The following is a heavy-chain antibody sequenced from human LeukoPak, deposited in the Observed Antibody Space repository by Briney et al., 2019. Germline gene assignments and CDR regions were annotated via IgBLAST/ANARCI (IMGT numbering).Heavy chain of an antibody. CDR2: IKSKADAGTA. CDR1: GFTFSNAW. D-gene: IGHD2-2*02. V-gene: IGHV3-15*01. Sequence: PGGSLRLSCATSGFTFSNAWMSWVRQAPGKGLEWVGRIKSKADAGTADYAAPVKGRFTISRDDSKTTLYLQMNSLKTEDTAVYYCTTGKGLRSGASCNIDAFDIWGQGTMVTVSS. CDR3: TTGKGLRSGASCNIDAFDI. J-gene: IGHJ3*02.